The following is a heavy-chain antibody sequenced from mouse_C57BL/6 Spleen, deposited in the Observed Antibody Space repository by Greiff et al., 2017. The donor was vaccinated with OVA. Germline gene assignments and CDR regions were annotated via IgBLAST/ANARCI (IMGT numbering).Heavy chain of an antibody. D-gene: IGHD2-5*01. CDR3: ASYYSNAY. Sequence: VQLQQSGGGLVKPGGSLKLSCAASGFTFSSYAMSWVRQTPEKRLEWVATISDGGSYTYYPDNVKGRFTISRDNAKNNLYLQMSHLKSEDTAMYYCASYYSNAYWGQGTLVTVSA. CDR1: GFTFSSYA. J-gene: IGHJ3*01. V-gene: IGHV5-4*01. CDR2: ISDGGSYT.